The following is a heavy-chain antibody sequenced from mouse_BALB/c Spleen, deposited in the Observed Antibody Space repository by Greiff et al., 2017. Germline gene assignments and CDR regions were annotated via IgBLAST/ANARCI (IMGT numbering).Heavy chain of an antibody. Sequence: EVQLQQSGAELVRPGALVKLSCKASGFNIKDYYMHWVKQRPEQGLEWIGWIDPENGNTIYDPKFQGKASITADTSSNTAYLQLSSLTSEDTAVYYCARLIHYFDYWGQGTTLTVSS. V-gene: IGHV14-1*02. J-gene: IGHJ2*01. CDR2: IDPENGNT. CDR3: ARLIHYFDY. CDR1: GFNIKDYY.